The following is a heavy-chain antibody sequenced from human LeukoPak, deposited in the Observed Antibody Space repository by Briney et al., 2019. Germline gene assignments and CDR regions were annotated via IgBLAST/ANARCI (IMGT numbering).Heavy chain of an antibody. Sequence: GGSLRLSCAASGFTFSNYAMHWVRQAPGKGLEWVTVISYDGSNKHYADTVKGRFTISRDNSKNTLYLQMNSLRAEDTAVYYCVRDDYGDYGLLDYWGQGTLVTVSS. D-gene: IGHD4-17*01. CDR2: ISYDGSNK. J-gene: IGHJ4*02. V-gene: IGHV3-30-3*01. CDR3: VRDDYGDYGLLDY. CDR1: GFTFSNYA.